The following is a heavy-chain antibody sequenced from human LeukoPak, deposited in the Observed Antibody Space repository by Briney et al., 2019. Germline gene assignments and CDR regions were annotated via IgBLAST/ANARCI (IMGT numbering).Heavy chain of an antibody. J-gene: IGHJ2*01. Sequence: GGSLRLSCAATGFTFSSYAMNWVRQAPGKGLEWVSIISGSGGRTYYADSVKGRFTISRDNSKNTLYLQMNSLRAEDTAVYYCAREFLPYYYDSSGYYPGYFDLWGRGTLVTVSS. CDR2: ISGSGGRT. CDR3: AREFLPYYYDSSGYYPGYFDL. V-gene: IGHV3-23*01. D-gene: IGHD3-22*01. CDR1: GFTFSSYA.